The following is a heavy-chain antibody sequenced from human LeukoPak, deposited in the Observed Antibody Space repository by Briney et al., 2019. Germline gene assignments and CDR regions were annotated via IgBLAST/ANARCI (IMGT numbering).Heavy chain of an antibody. CDR1: GFTFSSYW. J-gene: IGHJ4*02. CDR3: ASWAYDSSGYYHDY. D-gene: IGHD3-22*01. V-gene: IGHV3-74*01. Sequence: GGSLRLSCAASGFTFSSYWMHWVRQAPGKGLVWVSRINSDGSSTSYADSVKGRFTISRDNAKNTLYLQMNSLRAEDTAVYYCASWAYDSSGYYHDYWGQGTLVTVSS. CDR2: INSDGSST.